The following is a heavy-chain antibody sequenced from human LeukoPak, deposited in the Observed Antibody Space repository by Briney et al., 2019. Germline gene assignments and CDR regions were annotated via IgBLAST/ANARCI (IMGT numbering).Heavy chain of an antibody. CDR2: IYHSGST. Sequence: PSETLSLTCAVSGGSISSGGYSWSWIRQPPGKGLEWIGYIYHSGSTYYNPSLKSRVTISVDGSKNQFSLKLSSVTAADTAVYYCARGEITIFGVARFDPWGQGTLVTVSS. J-gene: IGHJ5*02. V-gene: IGHV4-30-2*01. CDR1: GGSISSGGYS. CDR3: ARGEITIFGVARFDP. D-gene: IGHD3-3*01.